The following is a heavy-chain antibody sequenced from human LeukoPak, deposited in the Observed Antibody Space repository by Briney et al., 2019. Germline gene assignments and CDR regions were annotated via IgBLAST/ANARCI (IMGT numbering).Heavy chain of an antibody. D-gene: IGHD2-2*01. CDR2: IVGSGGNM. CDR3: AKVLTWDSTSCSD. CDR1: GFTFSSYA. J-gene: IGHJ4*02. Sequence: GGSLRLSCAASGFTFSSYAMRWVRQAPGKGLEWVSAIVGSGGNMYYADSVKGRFTISRDNFKSTLYLQMNSLRAEDTAVYYCAKVLTWDSTSCSDWGQGTLVTVSS. V-gene: IGHV3-23*01.